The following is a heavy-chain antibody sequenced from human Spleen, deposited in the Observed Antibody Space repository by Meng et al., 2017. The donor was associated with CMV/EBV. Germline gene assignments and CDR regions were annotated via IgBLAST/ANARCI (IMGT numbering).Heavy chain of an antibody. V-gene: IGHV3-30*02. Sequence: GESLKISCAASRFTFSTYGMDWVRQAPGKGLEWVAVIWYDGSNKYYVESVKGRFTISRDNSKNTLYVQMNSLRPEDTALYYCVKDRSQITVTASLDYWGQGTLVTVSS. CDR1: RFTFSTYG. CDR2: IWYDGSNK. D-gene: IGHD4-17*01. J-gene: IGHJ4*02. CDR3: VKDRSQITVTASLDY.